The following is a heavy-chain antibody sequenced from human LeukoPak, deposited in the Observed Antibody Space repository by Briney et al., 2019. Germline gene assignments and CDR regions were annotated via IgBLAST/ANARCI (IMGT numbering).Heavy chain of an antibody. Sequence: GGSLRLSCAASGFTFSSYSMNWVRQAPGKGLEWVSYISSSSTTIYYADSVKGRFTISRDNAKNSLYLQMNSLRAEDTAVYYCARDRAPHYDFWSGYPMDVWGKGTTVTVSS. J-gene: IGHJ6*04. CDR1: GFTFSSYS. V-gene: IGHV3-48*01. CDR3: ARDRAPHYDFWSGYPMDV. D-gene: IGHD3-3*01. CDR2: ISSSSTTI.